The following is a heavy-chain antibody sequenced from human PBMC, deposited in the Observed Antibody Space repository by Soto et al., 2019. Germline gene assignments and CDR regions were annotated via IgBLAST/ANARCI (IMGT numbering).Heavy chain of an antibody. Sequence: PGGSLRLSCAASGFTFSSYAMSWVRQAPGKGLEWVSAISGSGGSTYYADSVKGRFTISRDNSKNTLYLQMNSLRAEDTAVYYCVMYVYQPLLPPFDYWGQGTLVTVSS. CDR2: ISGSGGST. CDR3: VMYVYQPLLPPFDY. D-gene: IGHD2-2*01. CDR1: GFTFSSYA. V-gene: IGHV3-23*01. J-gene: IGHJ4*02.